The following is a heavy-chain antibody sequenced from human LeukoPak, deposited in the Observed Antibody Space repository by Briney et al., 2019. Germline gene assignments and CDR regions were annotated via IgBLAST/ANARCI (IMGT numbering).Heavy chain of an antibody. Sequence: GGSLRLSCAASGFTFSSSAMSWVRQAPGKGLEWVSGISNSGGYTHYADSVKGRFTISRDNSKNTLSLQMNSLRAEDTAVYYCARADYYDSSGYYYQLDYWGQGTLVTVSS. CDR3: ARADYYDSSGYYYQLDY. D-gene: IGHD3-22*01. CDR1: GFTFSSSA. V-gene: IGHV3-23*01. J-gene: IGHJ4*02. CDR2: ISNSGGYT.